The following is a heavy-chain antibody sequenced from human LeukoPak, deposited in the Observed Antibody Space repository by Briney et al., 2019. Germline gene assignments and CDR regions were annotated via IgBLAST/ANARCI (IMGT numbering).Heavy chain of an antibody. V-gene: IGHV3-30*02. CDR2: MWYDGSDK. Sequence: GGSLRLSCAASGFTFSSFGMYWVRQAPGKGLEWVAFMWYDGSDKYYTDSVKGRFTISRDNSKNTLYLQMNSLRGEDTAVYYCAKDGPMYSSGWYVDSWGQGTLVTVSS. D-gene: IGHD6-19*01. J-gene: IGHJ4*02. CDR3: AKDGPMYSSGWYVDS. CDR1: GFTFSSFG.